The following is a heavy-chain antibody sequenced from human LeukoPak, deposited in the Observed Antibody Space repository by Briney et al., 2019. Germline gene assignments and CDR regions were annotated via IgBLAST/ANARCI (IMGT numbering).Heavy chain of an antibody. V-gene: IGHV3-11*04. J-gene: IGHJ4*02. CDR2: ITSSGTTK. CDR3: AIQMTMIVVVPYFDY. D-gene: IGHD3-22*01. CDR1: GFTLNDYY. Sequence: PGGSLRLSCEASGFTLNDYYMSWIRQAPGKGLEWVSFITSSGTTKYYADSVRGRFTISRDNAKNSLYLYMNSLRDDDTAVYYCAIQMTMIVVVPYFDYWGQGALVTVSA.